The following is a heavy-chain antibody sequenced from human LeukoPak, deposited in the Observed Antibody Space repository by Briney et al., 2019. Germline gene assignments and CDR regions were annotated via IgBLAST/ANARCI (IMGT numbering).Heavy chain of an antibody. J-gene: IGHJ4*02. V-gene: IGHV3-23*01. CDR3: ARIERCDY. Sequence: PGGSLRLSCVTSGFTFSTYVMSWVRKFPGKGLEWLSSIGTSGATTTYADSVKGRFTISRDNSENTLYLQMNSLRVEDTAEYYCARIERCDYWGQGILVTVSS. CDR2: IGTSGATT. CDR1: GFTFSTYV.